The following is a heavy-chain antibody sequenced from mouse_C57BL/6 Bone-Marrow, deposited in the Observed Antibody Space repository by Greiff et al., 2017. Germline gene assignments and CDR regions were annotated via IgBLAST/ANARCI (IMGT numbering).Heavy chain of an antibody. V-gene: IGHV1-69*01. CDR3: AREAWCDNSEYWYFDV. D-gene: IGHD3-2*02. Sequence: QVQLQQPGAELVMPGASVKLSCKASGYTFTSYWMHWVKQRPGQGLEWIGEIDPSDSYTNYNQKFKGKSTLTVDKSSSTAYMQLSSLTSEDSAVYYCAREAWCDNSEYWYFDVWGTGTTVTVSS. CDR1: GYTFTSYW. CDR2: IDPSDSYT. J-gene: IGHJ1*03.